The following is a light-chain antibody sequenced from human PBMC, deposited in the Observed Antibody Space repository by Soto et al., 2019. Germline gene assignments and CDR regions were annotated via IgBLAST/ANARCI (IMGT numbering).Light chain of an antibody. Sequence: EIVMTQSPATLSVSPGERATLSCRVSQSVSSNLAWYRQKPGQAPSLLIYDISARATGIPTRFSGSGSGTEFTLTISSLQSEDFAVYYCQQYNDWPLTFGGGTKVEIK. CDR1: QSVSSN. J-gene: IGKJ4*01. V-gene: IGKV3D-15*01. CDR3: QQYNDWPLT. CDR2: DIS.